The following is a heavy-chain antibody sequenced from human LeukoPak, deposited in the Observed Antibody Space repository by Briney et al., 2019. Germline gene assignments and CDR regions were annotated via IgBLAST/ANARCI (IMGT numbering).Heavy chain of an antibody. CDR3: ARSSRVLRYFDY. Sequence: PSETLSLTCAVYGGSFSGYYWSWIRQPPGKGLEWIGEINHNGSTNYNPSLKSRVTISVDTSKNQFSLKLSSVTAADTAVYYCARSSRVLRYFDYWGQGTLVTVSS. V-gene: IGHV4-34*01. CDR2: INHNGST. J-gene: IGHJ4*02. CDR1: GGSFSGYY. D-gene: IGHD3-9*01.